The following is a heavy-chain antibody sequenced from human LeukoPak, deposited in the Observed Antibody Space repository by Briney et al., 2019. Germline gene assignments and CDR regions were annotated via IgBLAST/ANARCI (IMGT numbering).Heavy chain of an antibody. CDR2: IYYSGST. J-gene: IGHJ4*02. CDR3: ATLPIAAGDY. Sequence: SETLSLTCTVSGGSISSYYWSWIRQPPGKGLEWIGYIYYSGSTNYNPSLKSRVTISVDTSKNQFSLKLSSVTAADTAVYYCATLPIAAGDYWGQGTLVTVSS. D-gene: IGHD6-13*01. V-gene: IGHV4-59*08. CDR1: GGSISSYY.